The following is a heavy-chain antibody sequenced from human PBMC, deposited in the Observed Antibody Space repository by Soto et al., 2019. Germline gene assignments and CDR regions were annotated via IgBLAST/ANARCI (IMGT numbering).Heavy chain of an antibody. D-gene: IGHD2-21*02. CDR2: IYYSGST. J-gene: IGHJ4*02. CDR3: ARAVFPATAPFDY. Sequence: QVQLQESGPRLVKPSETLSLTCIVSSGSISNYYWSWIRQPPGKGLEWIGYIYYSGSTNYNPSLQSRVTVSVDTSKNQFSLKLSSVTAADTGVYYCARAVFPATAPFDYWGQGTLVTVSS. CDR1: SGSISNYY. V-gene: IGHV4-59*01.